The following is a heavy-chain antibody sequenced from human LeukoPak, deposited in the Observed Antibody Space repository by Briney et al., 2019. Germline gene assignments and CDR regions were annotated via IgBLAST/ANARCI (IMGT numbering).Heavy chain of an antibody. V-gene: IGHV4-34*01. Sequence: PSETLSLTCAVYGGSFSGYYWSWMRQPPGKGLEWIGEINHSGSTNYNPSLKSRVTLSLDTSKNQFSLKLSSVTAADTAVYYCARGHAFDIWGQGTMVTVSS. J-gene: IGHJ3*02. CDR3: ARGHAFDI. CDR2: INHSGST. CDR1: GGSFSGYY.